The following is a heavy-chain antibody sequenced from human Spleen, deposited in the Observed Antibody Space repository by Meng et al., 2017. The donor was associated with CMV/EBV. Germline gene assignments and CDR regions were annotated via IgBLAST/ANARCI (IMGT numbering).Heavy chain of an antibody. CDR3: STPYRGWGPGYLDY. J-gene: IGHJ4*02. V-gene: IGHV3-15*01. D-gene: IGHD2-21*02. Sequence: GGSLRLSCAASGFTFSNAWMSWVRQAPGKGLEWVGRIKSKTDGGTTDYAAPVKGRFTISRDESKNTLYLQMNRLKIEDTAVYYCSTPYRGWGPGYLDYWGQGTLVTVSS. CDR2: IKSKTDGGTT. CDR1: GFTFSNAW.